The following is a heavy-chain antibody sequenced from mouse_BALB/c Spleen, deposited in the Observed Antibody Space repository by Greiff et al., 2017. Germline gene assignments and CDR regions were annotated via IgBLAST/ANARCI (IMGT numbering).Heavy chain of an antibody. CDR3: ARNGGYYRYYFDY. Sequence: QVQLKESGPGLVQPSQSLSITCTVSGFSLTSYGVHWVRQSPGKGLEWLGVIWSGGSTDYNAAFISRLSISKDNSKSQVFFKMNSLQANDTAIYYCARNGGYYRYYFDYWGQGTTLTVSS. D-gene: IGHD2-14*01. CDR2: IWSGGST. CDR1: GFSLTSYG. J-gene: IGHJ2*01. V-gene: IGHV2-2*02.